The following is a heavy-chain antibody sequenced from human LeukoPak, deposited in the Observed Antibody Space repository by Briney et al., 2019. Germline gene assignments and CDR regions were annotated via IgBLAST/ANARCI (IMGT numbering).Heavy chain of an antibody. CDR3: AKDIQLST. V-gene: IGHV3-23*01. D-gene: IGHD5-24*01. Sequence: PGGSLRLSCAVSGFTFRGAAMTWVRQAPGKELEWVSLISSSGNNAYYADSVKGRFTISRDNSKNTLSLQMNSLRVEDTAIYYCAKDIQLSTWGLGTRVTVSS. CDR1: GFTFRGAA. J-gene: IGHJ3*01. CDR2: ISSSGNNA.